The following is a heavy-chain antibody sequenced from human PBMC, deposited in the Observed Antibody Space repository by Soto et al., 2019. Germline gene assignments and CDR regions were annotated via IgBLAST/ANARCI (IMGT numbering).Heavy chain of an antibody. CDR2: ILPLFGTT. V-gene: IGHV1-69*01. Sequence: QVQLVQSGAAVKKPGSSVKVSCKASGGSFSSYVMNWVRQAPGQGLEWMGGILPLFGTTNYAQQLRGRVTITADESTSTAYMELTGLRSEDTVIYYCAYRATSMIVADRLEHWGQGTVVTVSS. CDR1: GGSFSSYV. J-gene: IGHJ4*02. D-gene: IGHD3-22*01. CDR3: AYRATSMIVADRLEH.